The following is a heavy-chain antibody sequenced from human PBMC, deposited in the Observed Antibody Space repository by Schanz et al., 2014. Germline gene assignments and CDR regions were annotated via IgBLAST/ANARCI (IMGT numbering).Heavy chain of an antibody. CDR2: VTWDGGYT. J-gene: IGHJ6*03. CDR1: GFTFNSYA. CDR3: ARPSDSSWYMDV. V-gene: IGHV3-NL1*01. D-gene: IGHD2-21*02. Sequence: QVQLVESGGGVVQPGRSLRLSCAASGFTFNSYAMGWVRQTPGKGLEWVSLVTWDGGYTYYADSVKGRFTISRDNAKNSLYLQMNSLRAEDTAVYYCARPSDSSWYMDVWGKGTTVTVSS.